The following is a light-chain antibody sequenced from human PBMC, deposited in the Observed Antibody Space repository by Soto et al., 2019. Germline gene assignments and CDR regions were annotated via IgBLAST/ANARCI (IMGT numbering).Light chain of an antibody. CDR1: QGISRF. CDR3: QQTNSFPYT. CDR2: AAS. V-gene: IGKV1-12*01. Sequence: DIQMTQSPSSVSASVGDRVTITCRASQGISRFLAWYQQKSGKAPKFLIYAASRLQSGVLSRFSGSGSGTEFTLTISNLKPEDFATYYCQQTNSFPYTFGQGTKVEIK. J-gene: IGKJ2*01.